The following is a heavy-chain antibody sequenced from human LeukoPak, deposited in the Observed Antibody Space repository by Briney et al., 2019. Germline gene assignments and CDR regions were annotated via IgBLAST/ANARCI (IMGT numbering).Heavy chain of an antibody. CDR1: GFTFSSYV. V-gene: IGHV3-30-3*01. CDR3: ARSKLGKDAFDI. CDR2: ISYDGSNK. D-gene: IGHD7-27*01. Sequence: GGSLRLSCAASGFTFSSYVMHWVRQAPGKGLEWVAVISYDGSNKYYADSVKGRFTISRDNAKKSLYVQMSSLRAEDTAIYYCARSKLGKDAFDIWGQGTLVTVSS. J-gene: IGHJ3*02.